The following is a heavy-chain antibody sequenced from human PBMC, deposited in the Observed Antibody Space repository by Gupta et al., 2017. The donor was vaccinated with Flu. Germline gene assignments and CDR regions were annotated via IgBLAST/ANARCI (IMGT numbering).Heavy chain of an antibody. D-gene: IGHD6-13*01. CDR1: GFTFSSYS. CDR3: ARDGAPVGYSSSLNWFDP. Sequence: EVQLVESGGGLVQPGGSLRLSCAASGFTFSSYSLNWVRQAPGKGLEWVSYISSSSSTIYYADSVKGRFTISRDNAKNSLYLQMNSLRDEDTAVYYCARDGAPVGYSSSLNWFDPWGQGTLVTVSS. J-gene: IGHJ5*02. CDR2: ISSSSSTI. V-gene: IGHV3-48*02.